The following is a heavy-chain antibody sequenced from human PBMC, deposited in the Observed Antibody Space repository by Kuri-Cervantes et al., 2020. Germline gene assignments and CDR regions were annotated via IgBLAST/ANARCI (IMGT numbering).Heavy chain of an antibody. CDR3: ARGLFGDYYDSDEKNY. V-gene: IGHV3-13*01. CDR2: IGTAGDT. Sequence: GGSLRLSCAASGFTFSSYDMHWVRQATGKGLEWVSAIGTAGDTYYPGSVKGRFTISRENAKNSLYLQMNSLRAEDTAVYYCARGLFGDYYDSDEKNYWGQGTLVTVYS. J-gene: IGHJ4*02. CDR1: GFTFSSYD. D-gene: IGHD3-22*01.